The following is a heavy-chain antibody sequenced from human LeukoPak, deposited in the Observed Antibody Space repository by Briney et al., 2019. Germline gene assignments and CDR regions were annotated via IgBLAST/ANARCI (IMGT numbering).Heavy chain of an antibody. CDR3: AKEGTPHVSTWYDL. CDR2: ISYEGGTQ. D-gene: IGHD3-3*02. J-gene: IGHJ5*02. Sequence: PGGSLRLSCAASGVTLSPYGMHGVRQAPGKGLEWVAVISYEGGTQHYADSVKGRFIISRDNPRNTLYLQMNILRTEDTAVYYCAKEGTPHVSTWYDLWGQGTQVIVSS. V-gene: IGHV3-30*18. CDR1: GVTLSPYG.